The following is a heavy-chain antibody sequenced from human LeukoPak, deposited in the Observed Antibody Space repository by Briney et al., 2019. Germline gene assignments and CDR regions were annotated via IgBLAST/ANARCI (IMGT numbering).Heavy chain of an antibody. CDR3: ARDQAATNSQVRFCLD. CDR2: ISAYNGNT. CDR1: GYTFTSYG. V-gene: IGHV1-18*01. J-gene: IGHJ4*02. Sequence: ASVKVSCKASGYTFTSYGISWVRQAPGQGLEWMGWISAYNGNTNFAQKLQGRVTMTTDTSTSTAYMDLRSLRSDDTAVYYCARDQAATNSQVRFCLDWGQGTLVTVSS. D-gene: IGHD3-9*01.